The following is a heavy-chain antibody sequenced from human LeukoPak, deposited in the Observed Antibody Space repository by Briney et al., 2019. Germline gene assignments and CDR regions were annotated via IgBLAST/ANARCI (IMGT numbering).Heavy chain of an antibody. CDR2: FSSSSNYI. V-gene: IGHV3-21*01. D-gene: IGHD6-19*01. J-gene: IGHJ4*02. CDR1: GFTFSSYA. CDR3: ARGTLGAWGW. Sequence: PGGSLRLSCAASGFTFSSYAMSWVRQAPGKGLEWVSSFSSSSNYIHYADSVKGRFTISRDNAKNSLYLQMNSLRAEDTAVYFCARGTLGAWGWWGQGTLVTVSS.